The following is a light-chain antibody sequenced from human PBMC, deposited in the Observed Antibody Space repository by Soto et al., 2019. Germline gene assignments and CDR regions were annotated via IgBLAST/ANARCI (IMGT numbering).Light chain of an antibody. CDR3: SSYTTTTTPPVV. V-gene: IGLV2-14*01. Sequence: QSALTQPASVSGSPGQSITISCTGTSSNVGGHNSVSWYQQHPGKAPKLLIYDVSYRPSGVSYRFSGSKSGHTASLTIAGLLAEDEADYHCSSYTTTTTPPVVFGGGTKLTVL. CDR1: SSNVGGHNS. CDR2: DVS. J-gene: IGLJ2*01.